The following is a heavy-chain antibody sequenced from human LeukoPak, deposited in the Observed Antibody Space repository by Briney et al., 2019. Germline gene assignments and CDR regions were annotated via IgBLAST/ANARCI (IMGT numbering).Heavy chain of an antibody. Sequence: PSETLSLTCTVSGGSISSYYWSWIRQPAGKGLEWTGRIYTSGSTNYNPSPKGRVTMSVDTSKNQFSLKLSSVTAADTAVYYCARARAGTTDAFDIWGQGTMVTVSS. D-gene: IGHD1-7*01. CDR1: GGSISSYY. CDR2: IYTSGST. CDR3: ARARAGTTDAFDI. V-gene: IGHV4-4*07. J-gene: IGHJ3*02.